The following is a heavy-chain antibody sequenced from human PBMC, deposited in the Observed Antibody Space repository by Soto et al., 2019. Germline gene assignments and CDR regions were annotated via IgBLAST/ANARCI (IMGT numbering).Heavy chain of an antibody. CDR1: GGSFSTYG. Sequence: QVQLVQSGAEVKKPGSSVKVSCKASGGSFSTYGINWVRLAPGQGLEWMGGIIPKFGTTNYAQKFRGRVTLTADEATTTAYMELNYLRSDDTGVYFCARELAPDYGGNSLSLDYWGQGTLVTVSS. J-gene: IGHJ4*02. D-gene: IGHD4-17*01. CDR3: ARELAPDYGGNSLSLDY. V-gene: IGHV1-69*13. CDR2: IIPKFGTT.